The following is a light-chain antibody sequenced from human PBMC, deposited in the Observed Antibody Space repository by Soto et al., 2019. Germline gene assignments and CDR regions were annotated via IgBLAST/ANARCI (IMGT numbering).Light chain of an antibody. CDR3: SSYAGSTTYVV. CDR1: SSDVGRYNL. Sequence: QSALTQPASVSGSPGQSITISCTGTSSDVGRYNLVSWYQQHPGKAPKLMIYEDTERPSGVSHRFSGSKSGNTASLTISGLQGEDDADYYCSSYAGSTTYVVFGGGTKLTVL. CDR2: EDT. J-gene: IGLJ2*01. V-gene: IGLV2-23*01.